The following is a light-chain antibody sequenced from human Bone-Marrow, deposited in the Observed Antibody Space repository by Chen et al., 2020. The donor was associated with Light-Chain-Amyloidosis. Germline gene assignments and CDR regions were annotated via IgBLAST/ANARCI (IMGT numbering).Light chain of an antibody. Sequence: QSTLTQSASVSGSPGQSITISCPGTSSDVGGDNHVSWYQQHPDKAPKLMIYEFTNRPSWVPDRFSGSKSDNTASLTISGLQTEAEADYFCSSYTITNPLVFGSGTRVTVL. CDR3: SSYTITNPLV. V-gene: IGLV2-14*01. CDR1: SSDVGGDNH. CDR2: EFT. J-gene: IGLJ1*01.